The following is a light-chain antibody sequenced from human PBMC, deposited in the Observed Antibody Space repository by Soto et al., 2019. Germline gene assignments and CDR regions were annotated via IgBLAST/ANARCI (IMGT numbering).Light chain of an antibody. CDR2: DVT. CDR1: TDDIGAYNY. Sequence: QSVLTQPASVSGSPGQSITFSCTGTTDDIGAYNYVSWYQHHPGKAPKLLIYDVTDRPSGVSGRFSGSKSGTTASLTISGLQAEDEADYFCSSYTTVNTVVVFGGGTKVTVL. J-gene: IGLJ3*02. V-gene: IGLV2-14*03. CDR3: SSYTTVNTVVV.